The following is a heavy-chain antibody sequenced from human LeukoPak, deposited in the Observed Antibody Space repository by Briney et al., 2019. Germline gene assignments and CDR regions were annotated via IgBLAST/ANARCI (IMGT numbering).Heavy chain of an antibody. CDR2: INPNSGGT. Sequence: ASVKVSCKASGYTFTGYYMHWVRQAPGQGLEWMAWINPNSGGTNYAQKFQGRVTMTRDTSISTAYMELSRLRSDDTAVYYCARGTTVVTPTDYWGQGTLVTVSS. CDR3: ARGTTVVTPTDY. D-gene: IGHD4-23*01. CDR1: GYTFTGYY. V-gene: IGHV1-2*02. J-gene: IGHJ4*02.